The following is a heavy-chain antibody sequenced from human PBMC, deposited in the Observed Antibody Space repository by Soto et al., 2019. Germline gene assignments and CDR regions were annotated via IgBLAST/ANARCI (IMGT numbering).Heavy chain of an antibody. CDR1: GDSVSSSSVT. D-gene: IGHD1-26*01. J-gene: IGHJ5*01. Sequence: LTCAISGDSVSSSSVTWNWIRQSPSRGLEWLGRTYYRSKWYNDYAESVKSRITINPDTSKNQFSLHLNSVTPEDTAVYYCVRQIGNSWLDFWGQGTQVTVSS. CDR3: VRQIGNSWLDF. V-gene: IGHV6-1*01. CDR2: TYYRSKWYN.